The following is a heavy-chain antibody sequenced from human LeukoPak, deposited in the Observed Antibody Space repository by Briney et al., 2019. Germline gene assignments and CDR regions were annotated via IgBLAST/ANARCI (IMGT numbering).Heavy chain of an antibody. CDR2: ISYDGSNK. V-gene: IGHV3-30*18. CDR1: GFTFSSYG. Sequence: GRSLRLSCAASGFTFSSYGMHWVRQAPGKGLEWVAVISYDGSNKYYAASVKGRFTISRDNSKNTLYLQMNSLRAEDTAVYYCAKDLVRYSSGYLDYWGQGTLVTVSS. CDR3: AKDLVRYSSGYLDY. J-gene: IGHJ4*02. D-gene: IGHD6-19*01.